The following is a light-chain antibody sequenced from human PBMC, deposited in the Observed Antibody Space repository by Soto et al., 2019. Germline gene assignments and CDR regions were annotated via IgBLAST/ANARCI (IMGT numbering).Light chain of an antibody. CDR3: SSYTTSTSFIL. V-gene: IGLV2-14*02. CDR2: EGS. J-gene: IGLJ2*01. CDR1: SSDVGSYNL. Sequence: QSALTQPASVSGSPGQSITISCTGTSSDVGSYNLVSWYQQPPGEAPKLMIYEGSKRPSGVSNRFSGYKSGNTASLTISGLQAEDEADYYCSSYTTSTSFILFGGGTKLTVL.